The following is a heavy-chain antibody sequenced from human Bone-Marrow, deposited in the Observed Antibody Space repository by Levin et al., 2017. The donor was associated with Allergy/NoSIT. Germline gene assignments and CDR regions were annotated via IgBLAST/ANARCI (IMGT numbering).Heavy chain of an antibody. V-gene: IGHV4-39*07. J-gene: IGHJ6*02. CDR2: IYYSGST. CDR3: ARDFGPVPPRYYYYGMDV. Sequence: GSLRLSCTVSGGSISSSSYYWGWIRQPPGKGLEWIGSIYYSGSTYYNPSLKSRVTISVDTSKNQFSLKLSSVTAADTAVYYCARDFGPVPPRYYYYGMDVWGQGTTVTVSS. CDR1: GGSISSSSYY. D-gene: IGHD3-16*01.